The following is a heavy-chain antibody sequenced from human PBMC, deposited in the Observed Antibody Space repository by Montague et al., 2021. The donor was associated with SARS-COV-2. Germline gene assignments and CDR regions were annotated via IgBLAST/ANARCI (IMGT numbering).Heavy chain of an antibody. D-gene: IGHD6-13*01. CDR3: ARGSSIAAAGDAFDI. J-gene: IGHJ3*02. CDR2: TYYRSKWYN. V-gene: IGHV6-1*01. Sequence: CAISGDSVSSNSAAWNWIRKSPSRGLEWLGRTYYRSKWYNDYAVSVKSRITINPDTSKNQFSLQLNSVTPEDTAVYYCARGSSIAAAGDAFDIWGQGTMVTVSS. CDR1: GDSVSSNSAA.